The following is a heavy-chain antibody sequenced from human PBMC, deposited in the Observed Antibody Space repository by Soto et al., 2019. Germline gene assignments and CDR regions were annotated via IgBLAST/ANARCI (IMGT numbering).Heavy chain of an antibody. CDR1: GYTFTSYD. CDR2: MNPNSGNT. Sequence: ASVPVSCKASGYTFTSYDINWVRQATGKGLAWMGWMNPNSGNTGYAQKFQGSVTMTRNTSISTAYMELISLRSEDTAVYDCASGFVVVTSAQGDAFDIWGQGTMVTVSS. J-gene: IGHJ3*02. V-gene: IGHV1-8*01. D-gene: IGHD2-21*02. CDR3: ASGFVVVTSAQGDAFDI.